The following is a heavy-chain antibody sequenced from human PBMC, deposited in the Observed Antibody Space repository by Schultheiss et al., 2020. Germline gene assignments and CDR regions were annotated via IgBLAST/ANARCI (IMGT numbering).Heavy chain of an antibody. CDR2: ISYDGSNK. CDR1: GFTFSSYW. V-gene: IGHV3-30*18. D-gene: IGHD5-24*01. Sequence: GGSLRLSCAASGFTFSSYWMSWVRQAPGKGLEWVAVISYDGSNKYYADSVKGRFTISRDNSKNTLYLQMNSLRAEDTAVYYCAKDSGKRWLQPIDYWGQGTLVTVSS. CDR3: AKDSGKRWLQPIDY. J-gene: IGHJ4*02.